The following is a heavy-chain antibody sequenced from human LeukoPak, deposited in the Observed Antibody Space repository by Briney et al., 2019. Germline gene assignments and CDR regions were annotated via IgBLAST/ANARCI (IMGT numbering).Heavy chain of an antibody. J-gene: IGHJ4*02. CDR3: ARTMVRGVNQLDY. Sequence: SETLSLTRTVSGGSISSSSYYWGWIRQPPGKGLEWIGSIYYSGSTYYNPSLKSRVTISVDTSKNQFSLKLSSVTAADTAVYYCARTMVRGVNQLDYWGQGTLVTVSS. CDR1: GGSISSSSYY. CDR2: IYYSGST. V-gene: IGHV4-39*07. D-gene: IGHD3-10*01.